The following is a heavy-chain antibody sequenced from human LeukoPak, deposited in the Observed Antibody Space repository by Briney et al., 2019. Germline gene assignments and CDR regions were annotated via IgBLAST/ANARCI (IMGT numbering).Heavy chain of an antibody. D-gene: IGHD3-16*02. Sequence: PSQTLSLTCTVSGGSIGTSAYYWNCIRQHPGKGLEWIGFISDSGSTLYNASLKSRISISSDTSKNQFSLKLTSVTAADMAVYYCARGRYSYGWNDSWGQGTLVTVSS. CDR1: GGSIGTSAYY. CDR2: ISDSGST. CDR3: ARGRYSYGWNDS. V-gene: IGHV4-31*03. J-gene: IGHJ5*01.